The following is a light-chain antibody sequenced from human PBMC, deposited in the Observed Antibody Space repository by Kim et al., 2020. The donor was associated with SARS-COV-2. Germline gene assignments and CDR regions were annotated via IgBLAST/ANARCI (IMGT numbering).Light chain of an antibody. CDR1: QSVSSSY. J-gene: IGKJ1*01. V-gene: IGKV3-20*01. CDR3: QQYGSSPWT. CDR2: GAS. Sequence: PGARTTLPCRASQSVSSSYLACYQQKPGQAPRLLIYGASSRATGIPDRFSGSGSGTDFTLTISRLEPQDFAVYYCQQYGSSPWTFGQGTKVDIK.